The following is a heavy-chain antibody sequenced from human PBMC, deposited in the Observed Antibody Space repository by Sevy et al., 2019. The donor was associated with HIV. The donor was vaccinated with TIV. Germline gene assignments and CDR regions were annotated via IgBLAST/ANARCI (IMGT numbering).Heavy chain of an antibody. V-gene: IGHV1-18*01. D-gene: IGHD3-16*01. Sequence: ASVKVSCKPSGYTFTTYGITWVRQAPGQGLEWMGWINTYNGNTNYAQKFQGRVNMTRDTSTSTAYMELRSLTSDDTAVYYCARKKNLGEPSDPWGQGTLVTVSS. CDR2: INTYNGNT. CDR3: ARKKNLGEPSDP. J-gene: IGHJ5*02. CDR1: GYTFTTYG.